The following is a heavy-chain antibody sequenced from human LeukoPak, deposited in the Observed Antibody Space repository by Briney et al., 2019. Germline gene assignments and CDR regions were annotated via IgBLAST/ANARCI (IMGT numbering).Heavy chain of an antibody. CDR1: GFTFSLYA. V-gene: IGHV3-30*18. CDR3: AKYSSSSNYYYGMDV. D-gene: IGHD6-13*01. Sequence: GRSLRLSCSASGFTFSLYAMNWVRQAPGKGLEWVAFISNDGRNDHYADSMKGRFTISRDNAKNTVYMQMNSLRAEDTAVYYCAKYSSSSNYYYGMDVWGQGTTVTVSS. CDR2: ISNDGRND. J-gene: IGHJ6*02.